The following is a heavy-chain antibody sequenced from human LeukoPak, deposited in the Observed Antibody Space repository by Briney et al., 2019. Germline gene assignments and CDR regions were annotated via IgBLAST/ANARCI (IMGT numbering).Heavy chain of an antibody. Sequence: GGSLRLSCAASGFTFSSYSMNRVRQAPGKGLEWVSSISSSSSYIYYADSVKGRFTISRDNAKNSLYLQMNSLRAEDTAVYYCARRNSSSSAGWDYWGQGTLVTVSS. D-gene: IGHD6-6*01. J-gene: IGHJ4*02. CDR2: ISSSSSYI. V-gene: IGHV3-21*01. CDR1: GFTFSSYS. CDR3: ARRNSSSSAGWDY.